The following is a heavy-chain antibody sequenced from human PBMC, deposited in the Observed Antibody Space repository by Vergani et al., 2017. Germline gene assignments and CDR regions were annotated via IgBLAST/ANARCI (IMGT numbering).Heavy chain of an antibody. V-gene: IGHV3-7*01. J-gene: IGHJ6*02. CDR1: GFTFSSYW. D-gene: IGHD2-2*01. CDR3: ARDLYCSSTSCAYYGMDV. Sequence: EVQLVESGGGLVQPGGSLRLSCAASGFTFSSYWMSWVRQAPGKGLEWVANIKQDGSEKYYVDSVKGRFTISRDNAKNSLYLQMNSLRAEDTAVYYCARDLYCSSTSCAYYGMDVWGQGTTVTVSS. CDR2: IKQDGSEK.